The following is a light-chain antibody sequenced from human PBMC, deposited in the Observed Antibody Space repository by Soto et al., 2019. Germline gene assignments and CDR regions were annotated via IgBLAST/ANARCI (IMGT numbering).Light chain of an antibody. CDR1: SSDVGAFNY. CDR3: CSFAGNYIYV. Sequence: QSALTQPPSASGSPGQSVTISCTGTSSDVGAFNYVSWYLQHPGKAPKVMIYDVSKRPSGVPDRFSGSKSGNTASLTISGLQSEDEADYYCCSFAGNYIYVFGTGTKLTVL. CDR2: DVS. J-gene: IGLJ1*01. V-gene: IGLV2-11*01.